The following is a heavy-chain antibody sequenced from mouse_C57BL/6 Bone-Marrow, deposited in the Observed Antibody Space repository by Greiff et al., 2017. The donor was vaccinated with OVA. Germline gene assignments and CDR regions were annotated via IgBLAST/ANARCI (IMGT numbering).Heavy chain of an antibody. Sequence: EVNLVESGGDLVKPGGSLKLSCAASGFTFSSYGMSWVRQTPDKRLEWVATISSGGSYTYYPDSVKGRFTISRDNANNTLYLQMSSLKSEDTAMYYCARQGYWGQGTTLTVSS. CDR1: GFTFSSYG. CDR3: ARQGY. CDR2: ISSGGSYT. J-gene: IGHJ2*01. V-gene: IGHV5-6*01.